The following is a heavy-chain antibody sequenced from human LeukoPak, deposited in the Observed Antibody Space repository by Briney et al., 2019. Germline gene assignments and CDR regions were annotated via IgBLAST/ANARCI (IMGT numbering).Heavy chain of an antibody. D-gene: IGHD3-16*02. CDR3: AREKLSSNWFDP. V-gene: IGHV4-30-2*01. Sequence: SETLSLTCAVSGVSISSGGYSWRWIRQPPGKGLEWIVYIYHSGSTYYNPSLKSRVTISVDRSKNQFSLKLSSVTAADTAAYYCAREKLSSNWFDPWGQGTLVTVSS. J-gene: IGHJ5*02. CDR2: IYHSGST. CDR1: GVSISSGGYS.